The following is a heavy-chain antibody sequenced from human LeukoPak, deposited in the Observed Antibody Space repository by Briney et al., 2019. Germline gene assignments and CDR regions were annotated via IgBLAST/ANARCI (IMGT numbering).Heavy chain of an antibody. J-gene: IGHJ4*02. CDR2: IHYSGST. D-gene: IGHD2-15*01. V-gene: IGHV4-34*01. Sequence: GSLRLSCAASGFTFSSYSMNWVRQAPGKGLEWIGEIHYSGSTNYNPTLKSRVNISVDTSKNKFSLKLSSVTAADTAVYYCARRHLGFCSGGSCRDFDYWGQGTLVTVSS. CDR1: GFTFSSYS. CDR3: ARRHLGFCSGGSCRDFDY.